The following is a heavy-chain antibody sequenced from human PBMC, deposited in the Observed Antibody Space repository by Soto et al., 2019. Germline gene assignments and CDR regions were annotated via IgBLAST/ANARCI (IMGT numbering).Heavy chain of an antibody. V-gene: IGHV3-11*01. CDR3: ARGNRGFGFWFDS. D-gene: IGHD3-16*01. J-gene: IGHJ5*01. CDR1: GFIFSDYY. CDR2: ISSSGITI. Sequence: GGSLRLSCAASGFIFSDYYMTWIRQAPGKGLEWVSHISSSGITISYADSVKGRFTISRDNANNSLYLQMASLRADDTAVYYCARGNRGFGFWFDSWGQGTPVTVSS.